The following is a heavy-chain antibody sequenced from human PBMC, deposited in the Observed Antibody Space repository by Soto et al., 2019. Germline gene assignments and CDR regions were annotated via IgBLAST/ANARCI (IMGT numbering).Heavy chain of an antibody. CDR3: ARHVGYYSQGEWFDP. Sequence: QVQLQESGPGLVKPSETLSLTCTVSGGSISSYYWSWIRQPPGKGLEWIGYIYYSGSTKYNPSLKSRLTISVDTSKNQFSLKLSSGTAADTAVYYCARHVGYYSQGEWFDPWGQGTRVTVSS. D-gene: IGHD2-15*01. V-gene: IGHV4-59*08. J-gene: IGHJ5*02. CDR1: GGSISSYY. CDR2: IYYSGST.